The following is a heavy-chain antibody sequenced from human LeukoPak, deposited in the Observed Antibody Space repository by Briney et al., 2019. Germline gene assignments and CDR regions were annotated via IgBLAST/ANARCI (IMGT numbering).Heavy chain of an antibody. CDR2: IIPIFGTA. D-gene: IGHD6-13*01. J-gene: IGHJ4*02. V-gene: IGHV1-69*13. Sequence: ASVKVSCKASGGTFSSYAISWVRQAPGQGLEWMGGIIPIFGTANYAQKFQGRVTITADESTSTAYMELSSLRSEDTAVYYCARVFGYSSSQWVNVDYWGQGTLVTVSS. CDR3: ARVFGYSSSQWVNVDY. CDR1: GGTFSSYA.